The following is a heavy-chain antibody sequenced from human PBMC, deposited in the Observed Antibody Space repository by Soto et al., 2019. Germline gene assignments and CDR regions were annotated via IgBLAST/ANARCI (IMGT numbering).Heavy chain of an antibody. CDR1: GGTFSSYT. CDR2: ISAYNGNT. V-gene: IGHV1-18*01. J-gene: IGHJ5*02. CDR3: ARDPLSTIFGVAMPGWFDP. D-gene: IGHD3-3*01. Sequence: GASVKVSCKASGGTFSSYTISWVRQAPGQGLEWMGWISAYNGNTNYAQKLQGRVTMTTDTSTSTAYMELRSLRSDDTAVYYCARDPLSTIFGVAMPGWFDPWGQGTLVTVSS.